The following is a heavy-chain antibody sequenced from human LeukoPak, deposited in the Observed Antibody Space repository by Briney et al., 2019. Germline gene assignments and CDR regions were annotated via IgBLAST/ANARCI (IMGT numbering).Heavy chain of an antibody. V-gene: IGHV4-59*06. CDR3: AREVMYYYDSSGSVGGFDL. J-gene: IGHJ2*01. CDR1: GGSISSYY. CDR2: IYYSGST. Sequence: KSSETLSLTCTVSGGSISSYYWSWIRQHPGKGLEWIGYIYYSGSTYYNPSLKSRVTISVDTSKNQFSLKLSSVTAADTAVYYCAREVMYYYDSSGSVGGFDLWGRGTLVTVSS. D-gene: IGHD3-22*01.